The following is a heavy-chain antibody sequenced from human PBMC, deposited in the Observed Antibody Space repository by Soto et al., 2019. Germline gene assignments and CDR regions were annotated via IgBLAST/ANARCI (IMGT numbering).Heavy chain of an antibody. CDR3: ARELLFYDSDGFSWDDAFDI. D-gene: IGHD3-22*01. Sequence: SETLSLTCAVAGGSRSSSAYSWSWIRQPPGKGLEWIGFIYQSGSTYYNPSLKSRVTMSLDRPKNQFSLKLSSVTAADTAVYYCARELLFYDSDGFSWDDAFDIWGQGTMVTVSS. CDR2: IYQSGST. CDR1: GGSRSSSAYS. V-gene: IGHV4-30-2*01. J-gene: IGHJ3*02.